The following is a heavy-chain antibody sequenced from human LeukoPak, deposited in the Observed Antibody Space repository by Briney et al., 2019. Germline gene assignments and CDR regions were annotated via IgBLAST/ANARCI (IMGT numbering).Heavy chain of an antibody. CDR3: ARVVYLDY. Sequence: SSETLSLTCTVSGGSITSSSYYWGWIRQPPGKGLEWIGSIYYSGSPYYNPSLKGRVTISLDTSKKQFSLKLSSVTAADTAVYYCARVVYLDYWGQGTLVTVSS. V-gene: IGHV4-39*07. CDR1: GGSITSSSYY. CDR2: IYYSGSP. D-gene: IGHD3-10*01. J-gene: IGHJ4*02.